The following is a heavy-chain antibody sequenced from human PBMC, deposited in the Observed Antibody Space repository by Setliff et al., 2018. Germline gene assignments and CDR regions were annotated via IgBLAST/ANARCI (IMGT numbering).Heavy chain of an antibody. D-gene: IGHD3-9*01. J-gene: IGHJ4*02. Sequence: GGSLRLSCAASGLIFGNYAMNWVRQAPGKGLEWVSGISGSGRNTYYAAPVKGRFIISRDDSKNLVFLQMNSLKTEDTAVYYCATGLGQYFDYWGQGSLVTVSS. CDR3: ATGLGQYFDY. CDR1: GLIFGNYA. CDR2: ISGSGRNT. V-gene: IGHV3-23*01.